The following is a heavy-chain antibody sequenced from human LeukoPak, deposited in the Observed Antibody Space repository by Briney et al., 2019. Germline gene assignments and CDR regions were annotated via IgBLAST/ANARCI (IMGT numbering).Heavy chain of an antibody. CDR1: GFTFSSYW. CDR2: IKQDGSEK. CDR3: ARDAAMANDY. D-gene: IGHD5-18*01. J-gene: IGHJ4*02. Sequence: GGSLRLSCEASGFTFSSYWMSWVRQAPGKGLEWVANIKQDGSEKYYVDSVKGRFTISRDNAKNSLYLQMNSLRAEDTAVYYCARDAAMANDYWGQGTPVTVSS. V-gene: IGHV3-7*01.